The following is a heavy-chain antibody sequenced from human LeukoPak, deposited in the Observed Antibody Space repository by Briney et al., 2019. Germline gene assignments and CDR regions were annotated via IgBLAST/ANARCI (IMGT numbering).Heavy chain of an antibody. J-gene: IGHJ1*01. CDR1: GFTVSNNF. V-gene: IGHV3-66*01. Sequence: GGSLRLSCAASGFTVSNNFMSWVRQAPGKGLEWVSVMYSGGRTYYADSVKGRFTISRDNSKNTLDVQMNSLRAEDTAVYFCVAGYCSGDSCYSGPLQHWGQGTLVTVSS. CDR2: MYSGGRT. CDR3: VAGYCSGDSCYSGPLQH. D-gene: IGHD2-15*01.